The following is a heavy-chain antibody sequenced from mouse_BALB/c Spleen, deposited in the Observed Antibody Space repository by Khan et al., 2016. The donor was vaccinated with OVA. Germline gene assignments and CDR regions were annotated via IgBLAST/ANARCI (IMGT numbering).Heavy chain of an antibody. D-gene: IGHD2-10*01. CDR3: ARPPYFSYVMDN. CDR1: GHTFTKYG. V-gene: IGHV9-3-1*01. J-gene: IGHJ4*01. CDR2: INTYTGEP. Sequence: QIQLVQSGPELKKPGETVKISCKASGHTFTKYGMNWVKQAPGKGLKWMGWINTYTGEPTYADDFNGRFAFSLETSSSTAYFQINNLKNEDTATYFWARPPYFSYVMDNWGQGTSVTVSS.